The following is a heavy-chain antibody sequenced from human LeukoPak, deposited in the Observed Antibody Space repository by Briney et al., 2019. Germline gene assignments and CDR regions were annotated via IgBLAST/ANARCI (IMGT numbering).Heavy chain of an antibody. D-gene: IGHD5-12*01. J-gene: IGHJ3*02. CDR2: IYHSGST. CDR3: ARVVYSGYEYAFDI. V-gene: IGHV4-30-2*01. Sequence: SETLSLTCTVSGGSISSGGYSWSWIRQPPGKGLEWIGYIYHSGSTYYNPSLKSRVTISVDRSKNQFSLKLSSVTAADTAVYYCARVVYSGYEYAFDIWGQGTMVTVSS. CDR1: GGSISSGGYS.